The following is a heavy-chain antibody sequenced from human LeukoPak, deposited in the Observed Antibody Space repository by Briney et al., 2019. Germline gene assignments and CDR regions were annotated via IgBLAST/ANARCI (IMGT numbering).Heavy chain of an antibody. CDR1: GASISSNY. CDR3: AGSYSRRLTFDI. CDR2: TYITGST. V-gene: IGHV4-4*07. Sequence: SETLSLTCTGSGASISSNYWSWLRQPAGKGWEWFGRTYITGSTNYNPSLKSRVTTSVDTSKHHFSLKLSSVTAADTAVYDCAGSYSRRLTFDIWGQGTMVTVSS. D-gene: IGHD6-13*01. J-gene: IGHJ3*02.